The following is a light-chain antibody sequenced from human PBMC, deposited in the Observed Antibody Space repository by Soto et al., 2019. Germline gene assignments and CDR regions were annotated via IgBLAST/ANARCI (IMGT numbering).Light chain of an antibody. CDR3: QSYDSSLSAL. Sequence: QSVLTQPPSVSGAPGQRVTNSCTGSSPNIGAGYDVHWYQQLPGTAPKLLIYGNSNRPSGVPDRFSGSKSGTSASLAITGLQAEDEADYYCQSYDSSLSALFGGGTKLTVL. V-gene: IGLV1-40*01. CDR2: GNS. J-gene: IGLJ3*02. CDR1: SPNIGAGYD.